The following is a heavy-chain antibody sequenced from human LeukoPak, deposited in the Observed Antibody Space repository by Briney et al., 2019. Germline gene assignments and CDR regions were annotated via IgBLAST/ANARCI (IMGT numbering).Heavy chain of an antibody. Sequence: ASVKVSCKASGGTFSSYAISWVRQAPGQGLEWMGGIIPIFGTANYAQKFQGRVTITAGESTSTAYMELSSLRSEDTAVYYCARGINRGAFDIWGQGTMVTVSS. J-gene: IGHJ3*02. D-gene: IGHD1-14*01. CDR2: IIPIFGTA. CDR3: ARGINRGAFDI. V-gene: IGHV1-69*01. CDR1: GGTFSSYA.